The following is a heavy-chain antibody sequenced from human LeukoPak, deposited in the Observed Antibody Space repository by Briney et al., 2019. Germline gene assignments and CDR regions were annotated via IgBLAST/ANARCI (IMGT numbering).Heavy chain of an antibody. CDR2: IKQDGREK. CDR1: GFPFRDYW. Sequence: GGSLRLSCAASGFPFRDYWMTWVRQAPGKGLEGVANIKQDGREKFYLDSVKGRFTISRDDTKNSLYLQMSSLRVEDTAVYFCARDRLYYDISTGYIPLDYWGLGTLVTVSS. V-gene: IGHV3-7*01. D-gene: IGHD3-9*01. CDR3: ARDRLYYDISTGYIPLDY. J-gene: IGHJ4*02.